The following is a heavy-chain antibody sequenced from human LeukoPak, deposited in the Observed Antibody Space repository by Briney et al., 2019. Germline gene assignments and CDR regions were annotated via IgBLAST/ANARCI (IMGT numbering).Heavy chain of an antibody. V-gene: IGHV1-18*01. CDR2: ISAYNGNT. CDR3: ARVYCSSTSCYPRDCYGMDV. D-gene: IGHD2-2*01. J-gene: IGHJ6*02. CDR1: GYTFTNYG. Sequence: ASVKVSCKASGYTFTNYGIGWVRQAPGQGLEWMGWISAYNGNTNYAQRLQGRVTMTTDTSTTTAYMELRSLRSDDTAMYYCARVYCSSTSCYPRDCYGMDVWGQGTTVTVSS.